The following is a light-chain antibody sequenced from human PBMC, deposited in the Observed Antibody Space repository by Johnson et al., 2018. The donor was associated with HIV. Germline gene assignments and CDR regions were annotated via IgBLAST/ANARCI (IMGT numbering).Light chain of an antibody. Sequence: QSVLTQSPSVSAAPGQKVTISCSGSSSNIGNNYVSWYQQLPGTAPKLLIYENNKRPSGIPDRFSGSTSGTSATLGITGLQTGDEADYYCGTWDNSLSTGGVFGTGTKVTVL. V-gene: IGLV1-51*02. J-gene: IGLJ1*01. CDR2: ENN. CDR1: SSNIGNNY. CDR3: GTWDNSLSTGGV.